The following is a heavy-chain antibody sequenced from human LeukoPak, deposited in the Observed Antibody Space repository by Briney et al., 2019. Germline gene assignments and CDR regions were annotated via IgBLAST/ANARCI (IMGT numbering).Heavy chain of an antibody. CDR3: ARRGGILRYFDWSHFDY. CDR2: IIPIFGTA. J-gene: IGHJ4*02. Sequence: ASVKVSCKASGGTFSSYAISWVRQAPGQGLEWMGGIIPIFGTANYAQKFQGRVTITADKSTSTAYMELSSLRSEDTAVYYCARRGGILRYFDWSHFDYWGQGTLVTVSS. CDR1: GGTFSSYA. D-gene: IGHD3-9*01. V-gene: IGHV1-69*06.